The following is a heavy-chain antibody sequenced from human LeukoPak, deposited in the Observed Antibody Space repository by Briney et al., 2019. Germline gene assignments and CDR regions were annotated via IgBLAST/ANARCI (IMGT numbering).Heavy chain of an antibody. Sequence: GGSLRLSCAASGFTFSSYAMSWVRQAPGKGLEWVSAISGSGGSTYYADSVKGRFTIYRDNSKNTLYLQMNSLRAEDTAVYYCAKEGSWTTVTPDYFDYWGQGTLVTVSS. J-gene: IGHJ4*02. CDR1: GFTFSSYA. V-gene: IGHV3-23*01. CDR2: ISGSGGST. D-gene: IGHD4-17*01. CDR3: AKEGSWTTVTPDYFDY.